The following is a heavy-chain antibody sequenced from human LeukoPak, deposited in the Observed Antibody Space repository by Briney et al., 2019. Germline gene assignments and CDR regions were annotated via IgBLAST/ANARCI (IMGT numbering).Heavy chain of an antibody. D-gene: IGHD6-6*01. V-gene: IGHV4-39*07. Sequence: PSETLSLTCTVSGGSISSSSYYWGWIRQPPGKGLEWIGSIYHSGSTYYNPSLKSRVTISVDTSKNQFSLKLSSVTAADTAVYYCASGGIAARPIGAVGFDYWGQGTLVTVSS. J-gene: IGHJ4*02. CDR2: IYHSGST. CDR3: ASGGIAARPIGAVGFDY. CDR1: GGSISSSSYY.